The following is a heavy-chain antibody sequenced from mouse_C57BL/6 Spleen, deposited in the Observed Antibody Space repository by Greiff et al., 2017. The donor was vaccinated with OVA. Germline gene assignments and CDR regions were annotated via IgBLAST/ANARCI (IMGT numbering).Heavy chain of an antibody. CDR2: IYPGDGDT. D-gene: IGHD1-1*01. CDR1: GYAFSSYW. V-gene: IGHV1-80*01. CDR3: ARPYYGSSPYAMDY. J-gene: IGHJ4*01. Sequence: VQVVESGAELVKPGASVKISCKASGYAFSSYWMNWVKQRPGKGLEWIGQIYPGDGDTNYNGKFKGKATLTADKSSSTAYMQLSSLTSEDSAVYFCARPYYGSSPYAMDYWGQGTSVTVSS.